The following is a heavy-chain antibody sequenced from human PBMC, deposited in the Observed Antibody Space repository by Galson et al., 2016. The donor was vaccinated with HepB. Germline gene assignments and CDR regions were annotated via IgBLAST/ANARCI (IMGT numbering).Heavy chain of an antibody. CDR1: GFFFSGRA. J-gene: IGHJ4*02. D-gene: IGHD4/OR15-4a*01. Sequence: SLRLSCAASGFFFSGRAMSWVRQAPGKGLEWVSGINNGAATTGYAASVKGRFTISRDNSTNTLYLQMNSLRTEDTAVYYCARDDYSGGRGSPDYWGQGTLVTVSS. CDR3: ARDDYSGGRGSPDY. V-gene: IGHV3-23*01. CDR2: INNGAATT.